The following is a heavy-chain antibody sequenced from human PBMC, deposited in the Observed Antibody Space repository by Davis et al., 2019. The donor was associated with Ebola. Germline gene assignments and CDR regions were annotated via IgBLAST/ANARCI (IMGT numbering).Heavy chain of an antibody. CDR2: INHSGST. CDR3: ARRGYYYDSSGYYVSGAFDI. CDR1: GGSFSGYY. Sequence: SETLSLTCAVYGGSFSGYYWSWIRQPPGKGLEWIGEINHSGSTNYNPSLKSGVTISVDTSKNQFSLKLRSVTAADTAVYYCARRGYYYDSSGYYVSGAFDIWGQGTMVTVSS. V-gene: IGHV4-34*01. D-gene: IGHD3-22*01. J-gene: IGHJ3*02.